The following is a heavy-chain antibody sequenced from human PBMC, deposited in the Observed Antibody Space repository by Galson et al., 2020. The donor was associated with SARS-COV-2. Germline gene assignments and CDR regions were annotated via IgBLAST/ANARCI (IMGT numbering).Heavy chain of an antibody. Sequence: ASVKVSCKASGYTFTSYDINWVRQATGQGLEWMGWMNPNSGNTGYAQKFQGRVTMTRNTSISTAYMELSSLRSEDTAVYYCARSYGREATFRHWGQGTLVTVSS. J-gene: IGHJ1*01. D-gene: IGHD1-26*01. CDR3: ARSYGREATFRH. V-gene: IGHV1-8*02. CDR2: MNPNSGNT. CDR1: GYTFTSYD.